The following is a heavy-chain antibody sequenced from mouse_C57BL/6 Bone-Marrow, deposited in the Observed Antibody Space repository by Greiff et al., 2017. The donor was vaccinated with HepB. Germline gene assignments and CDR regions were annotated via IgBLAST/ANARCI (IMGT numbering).Heavy chain of an antibody. CDR2: IHPNSGST. CDR3: ARSTIVRRGFAY. D-gene: IGHD2-5*01. CDR1: GYTFTSYW. Sequence: VQLQQPGAELVKPGASVKLSCKASGYTFTSYWMHWVKQRPGQGLEWIGMIHPNSGSTNYNEKFKSKATLTVDKSSSTAYMQLSSLTSEDSAVYYCARSTIVRRGFAYWGQGTLVTVSA. J-gene: IGHJ3*01. V-gene: IGHV1-64*01.